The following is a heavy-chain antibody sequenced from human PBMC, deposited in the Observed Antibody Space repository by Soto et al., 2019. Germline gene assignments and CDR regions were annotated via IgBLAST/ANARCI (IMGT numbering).Heavy chain of an antibody. J-gene: IGHJ6*02. Sequence: SETLSLTCTVSGGSIRSGDYYWSWIRQPPGKGLEWIGYIYYSGSTYYNPSLKSRVTISVDTSKNQFSLKLSSVTAADTAVYYCARDLRANYGSGSYYSSYYYGMDVWGQGTTVTVSS. CDR2: IYYSGST. V-gene: IGHV4-30-4*01. CDR3: ARDLRANYGSGSYYSSYYYGMDV. CDR1: GGSIRSGDYY. D-gene: IGHD3-10*01.